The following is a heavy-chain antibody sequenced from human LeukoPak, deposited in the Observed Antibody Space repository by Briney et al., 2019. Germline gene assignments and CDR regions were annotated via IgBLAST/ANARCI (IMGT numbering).Heavy chain of an antibody. D-gene: IGHD3-10*01. CDR2: IIPILGIA. CDR1: GGTFSSYA. J-gene: IGHJ4*02. CDR3: ARSGGIRGVIIGFDY. V-gene: IGHV1-69*04. Sequence: ASVKVSCKASGGTFSSYAISWVRQAPGQGLEWMGRIIPILGIANYAQKFQGRVTITADRSTGTAYMELSSLRSEDTAVYYCARSGGIRGVIIGFDYWGQGTLVTVSS.